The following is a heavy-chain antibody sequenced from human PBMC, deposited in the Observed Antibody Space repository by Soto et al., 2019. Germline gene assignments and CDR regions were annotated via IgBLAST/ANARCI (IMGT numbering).Heavy chain of an antibody. CDR2: IKSKAHGETA. J-gene: IGHJ4*02. D-gene: IGHD5-12*01. CDR1: GFSFSDAW. CDR3: TTGVDGYNPFDY. Sequence: EAQLVESGGGLVEPGGSLRVSCAASGFSFSDAWMIWVRQAPGKGLEWVGRIKSKAHGETADYAAPVKGRFTISRDDSKNTVYLQMNRLQIEDTAVYYCTTGVDGYNPFDYWGQGTLVTVSS. V-gene: IGHV3-15*07.